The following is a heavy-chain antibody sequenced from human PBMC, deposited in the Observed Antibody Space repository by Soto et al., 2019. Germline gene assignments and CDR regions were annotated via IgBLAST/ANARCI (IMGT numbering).Heavy chain of an antibody. V-gene: IGHV1-18*01. CDR1: GYTFTSYG. D-gene: IGHD3-3*01. CDR3: ARDMGPLRNYDFWSGYSAVYGMDV. J-gene: IGHJ6*02. CDR2: ISAYNGNT. Sequence: GASVKVSCKASGYTFTSYGISWVRQAPGQGLEWMGWISAYNGNTNYAQKLQGRVTMTTDTSTSTAYMELRSLRSDDTAVYYCARDMGPLRNYDFWSGYSAVYGMDVWGQGTTVTVS.